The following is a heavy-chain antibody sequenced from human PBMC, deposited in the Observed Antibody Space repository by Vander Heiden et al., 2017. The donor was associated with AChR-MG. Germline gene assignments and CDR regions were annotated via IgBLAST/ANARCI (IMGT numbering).Heavy chain of an antibody. J-gene: IGHJ4*02. CDR1: GFTFTSYG. CDR3: VFTGTEIY. CDR2: ISYDGSNG. Sequence: QVQLVESGGGVVQPGRSLRLSCAASGFTFTSYGIHWVRQAPGKGLEWVALISYDGSNGYYADSVKGRFTVSRDDSTNTLYLQMSSLRVDDTALYYCVFTGTEIYWGQGTLVTVSS. D-gene: IGHD1-1*01. V-gene: IGHV3-30*03.